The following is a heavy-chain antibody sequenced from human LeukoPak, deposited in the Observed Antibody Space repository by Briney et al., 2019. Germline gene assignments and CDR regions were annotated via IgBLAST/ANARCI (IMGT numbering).Heavy chain of an antibody. J-gene: IGHJ6*03. Sequence: ASVKVSCKASGYSFTDKYMHWVRQAPGQGLEWMGWINPNSGGTNYAQKFQGRVTMTTDTSISTAYMELSRLRSDDTAVYYCARVVNYYGSGSLSPAYYYYMDVWGKGTTVTISS. CDR3: ARVVNYYGSGSLSPAYYYYMDV. V-gene: IGHV1-2*02. CDR1: GYSFTDKY. CDR2: INPNSGGT. D-gene: IGHD3-10*01.